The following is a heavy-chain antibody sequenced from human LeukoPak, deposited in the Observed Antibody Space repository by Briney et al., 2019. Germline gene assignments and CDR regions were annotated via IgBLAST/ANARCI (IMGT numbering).Heavy chain of an antibody. V-gene: IGHV3-7*01. Sequence: GGSLRLSCAASGFTFSSYSMNWVREASGKGREWVANIKQDGSEKYYVDSVKGRFTISRDNAKNSLYPQMNSLRAEDTAVYYCARLLTTPNPRFDPWGQGTLVIVSS. CDR1: GFTFSSYS. CDR2: IKQDGSEK. D-gene: IGHD4-17*01. J-gene: IGHJ5*02. CDR3: ARLLTTPNPRFDP.